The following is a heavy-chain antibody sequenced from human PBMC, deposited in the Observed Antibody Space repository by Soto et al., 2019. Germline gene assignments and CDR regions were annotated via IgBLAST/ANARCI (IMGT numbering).Heavy chain of an antibody. CDR1: GFTFSSYG. V-gene: IGHV3-30*18. CDR2: ISYDGSNK. D-gene: IGHD2-8*01. Sequence: GGSLRLSCAASGFTFSSYGMHWVRQAPGKGLEWVAVISYDGSNKYYADSVKGRFTISRDNSKNTLYLQMNSLRAEDTAVYYCAKDLMVAKMILFFEATLGYWGQGTLVTVSS. J-gene: IGHJ4*02. CDR3: AKDLMVAKMILFFEATLGY.